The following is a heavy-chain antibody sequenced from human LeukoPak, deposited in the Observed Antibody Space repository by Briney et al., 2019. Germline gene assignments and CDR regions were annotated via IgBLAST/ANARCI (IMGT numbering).Heavy chain of an antibody. V-gene: IGHV1-18*04. CDR2: INAYNGNT. CDR3: ARGPPSIVPAATGS. Sequence: SSVKVSCKASGYTFTSYGISWVRQAPGQGLEWMGWINAYNGNTNYAQNLQGRVTTTTHTPTSTAYMELRSLRSDDTAVYYCARGPPSIVPAATGSWGQGTLVTASS. J-gene: IGHJ5*02. CDR1: GYTFTSYG. D-gene: IGHD2-2*01.